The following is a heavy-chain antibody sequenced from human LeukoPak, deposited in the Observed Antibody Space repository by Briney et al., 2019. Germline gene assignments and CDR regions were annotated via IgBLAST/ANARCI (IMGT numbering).Heavy chain of an antibody. Sequence: GESLKISCKGSGYSFTSYWIGWVRQMPGKGLEWMGIIYPGDSDTRYSPSSQGQVTISADKSISTAYLQWSSLKASDTAMYYCARWVVVPAAMMVPYFDYWGQGTLVTVSS. CDR2: IYPGDSDT. CDR1: GYSFTSYW. D-gene: IGHD2-2*01. CDR3: ARWVVVPAAMMVPYFDY. V-gene: IGHV5-51*01. J-gene: IGHJ4*02.